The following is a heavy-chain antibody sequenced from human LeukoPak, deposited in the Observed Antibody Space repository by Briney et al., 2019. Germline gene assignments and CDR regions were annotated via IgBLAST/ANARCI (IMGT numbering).Heavy chain of an antibody. CDR1: RFTFSSYA. D-gene: IGHD6-6*01. CDR3: ARTYSSSSAIYYYYGMDV. CDR2: ISSSSSYI. J-gene: IGHJ6*02. Sequence: GGSLRLSCAASRFTFSSYAMSWVRQAPEKGLEWVSSISSSSSYIYYADSLKGRFTISRDNAKNSLYLQMNSLRAEDTAVYYCARTYSSSSAIYYYYGMDVWGQGTTVTVSS. V-gene: IGHV3-21*01.